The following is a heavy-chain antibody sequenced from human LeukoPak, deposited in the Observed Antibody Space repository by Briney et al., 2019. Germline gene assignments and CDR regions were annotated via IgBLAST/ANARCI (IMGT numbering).Heavy chain of an antibody. CDR3: ARRSIAAREFDY. CDR1: GFTFSNYG. CDR2: IWYDGGNK. D-gene: IGHD6-13*01. Sequence: PGGSLRLSCAASGFTFSNYGMHWLRQAPGKGLEWVAVIWYDGGNKYYADSVKGRFTISRDNSKNTLYLQMNSLRAEDTAVYYCARRSIAAREFDYWGQGTLVTVSS. V-gene: IGHV3-33*01. J-gene: IGHJ4*02.